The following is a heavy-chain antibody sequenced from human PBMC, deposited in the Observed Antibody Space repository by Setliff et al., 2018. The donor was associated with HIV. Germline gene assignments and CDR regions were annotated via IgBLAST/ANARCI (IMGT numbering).Heavy chain of an antibody. J-gene: IGHJ6*03. CDR3: ARGFCSGGFCHPNFYHYMD. Sequence: SETLSLTCTFSGVTSGDYYWTWIRQHPVKGLEWIGYIYSSGTKYYNPSLKSRLAISLDTSKNQFSLNLKSVTAADAAVYYCARGFCSGGFCHPNFYHYMD. CDR1: GVTSGDYY. CDR2: IYSSGTK. D-gene: IGHD2-15*01. V-gene: IGHV4-31*03.